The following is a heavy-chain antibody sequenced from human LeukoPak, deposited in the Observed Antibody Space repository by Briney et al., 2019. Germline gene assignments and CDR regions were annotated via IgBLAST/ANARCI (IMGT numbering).Heavy chain of an antibody. CDR2: ISGSADST. V-gene: IGHV3-23*01. D-gene: IGHD1-1*01. CDR1: GFTFRNYA. CDR3: TKITTGTVNY. J-gene: IGHJ4*02. Sequence: PGGSLRLPCAASGFTFRNYAMTWVRQAPGKGLEWVSDISGSADSTNYADSVKGRFTISRDNSKNTLYLQMNSLRAEDTAIYYCTKITTGTVNYWGQGTLVTVSS.